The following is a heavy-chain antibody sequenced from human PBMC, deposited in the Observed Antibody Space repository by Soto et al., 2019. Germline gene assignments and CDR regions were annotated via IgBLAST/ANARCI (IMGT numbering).Heavy chain of an antibody. J-gene: IGHJ4*02. CDR1: GFIFSRYS. CDR2: IGTSGSYI. CDR3: ARGSAFIGLDY. D-gene: IGHD1-26*01. V-gene: IGHV3-21*01. Sequence: GGSLRLSCAVSGFIFSRYSMNWVRQAPGKGLEWVSSIGTSGSYIYDTDSVKGRFTISRDNTKDSLYLQMNSLRAEDTAIYYCARGSAFIGLDYWGQGTPVT.